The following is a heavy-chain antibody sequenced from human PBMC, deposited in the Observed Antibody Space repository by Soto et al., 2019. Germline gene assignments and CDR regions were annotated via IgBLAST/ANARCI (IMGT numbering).Heavy chain of an antibody. CDR2: ISYDGSNK. CDR1: GFTFDDYA. D-gene: IGHD3-22*01. V-gene: IGHV3-30*18. J-gene: IGHJ4*02. Sequence: VQLVESGGGLVQPGRSLRLSCAASGFTFDDYAMHWVRQAPGKGLEWVAVISYDGSNKYYADSVKGRFTISRDNSKNTLYLQMNSLRAEDTAVYYCAKGVLAYYYDSSGYYKDYWGQGTLVTVSS. CDR3: AKGVLAYYYDSSGYYKDY.